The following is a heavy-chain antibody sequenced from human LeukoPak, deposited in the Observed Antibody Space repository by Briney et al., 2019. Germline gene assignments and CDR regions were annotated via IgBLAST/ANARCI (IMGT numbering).Heavy chain of an antibody. V-gene: IGHV4-59*12. CDR1: GGSISSYY. D-gene: IGHD1-1*01. J-gene: IGHJ3*02. CDR2: IYYSGST. Sequence: SETLSLTCTVSGGSISSYYWSWIRQPPGKGLEWIGYIYYSGSTNYNPSLKSRVTISVDTSKNQFSLQLNSVTPEDTAVYYCARVKSQNDGNAFDIWGQGTMVTVSS. CDR3: ARVKSQNDGNAFDI.